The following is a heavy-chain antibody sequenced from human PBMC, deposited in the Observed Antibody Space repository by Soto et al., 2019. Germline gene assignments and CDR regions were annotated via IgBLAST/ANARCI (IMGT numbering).Heavy chain of an antibody. D-gene: IGHD3-10*01. CDR3: AGQPTAGSYYDLGSYYYYYAMDV. V-gene: IGHV4-39*01. J-gene: IGHJ6*02. Sequence: SETLSLTCTVSGGSISSNIYYWGWIRQPPGKGLEWIGNIHYSGSTYYDSSLKSRVTISVDTSKNQFSLKLSSVTAADTAVYYCAGQPTAGSYYDLGSYYYYYAMDVWGQGTTVTVSS. CDR2: IHYSGST. CDR1: GGSISSNIYY.